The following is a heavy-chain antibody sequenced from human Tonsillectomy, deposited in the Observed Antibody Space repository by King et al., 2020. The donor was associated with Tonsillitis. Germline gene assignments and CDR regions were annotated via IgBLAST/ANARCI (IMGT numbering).Heavy chain of an antibody. D-gene: IGHD3-3*01. CDR3: AREMGTIFGVVIGPGY. CDR2: MNPSSGNS. CDR1: GYTFTNYD. V-gene: IGHV1-8*01. Sequence: VQLVESGAEVKMPGASVKVSCKASGYTFTNYDINWVRQATGQGLEWMGCMNPSSGNSGYSQKFQGRVTMTRDASRGTAYMELSSLRSEDTAVYYCAREMGTIFGVVIGPGYWGQGTLVTVSS. J-gene: IGHJ4*02.